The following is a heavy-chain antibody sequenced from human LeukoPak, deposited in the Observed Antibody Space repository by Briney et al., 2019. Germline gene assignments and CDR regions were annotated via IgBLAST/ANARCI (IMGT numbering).Heavy chain of an antibody. CDR2: IYSGGST. Sequence: GGSLRLSCAASGLTISNNFMGWVRQAPGKGLEWVSLIYSGGSTYSADSVKGRFTISRDNSKNTLYLQMNSLRAEDTAVYYCASARGSNFGSLGDWGQGTLVTVSA. J-gene: IGHJ4*02. D-gene: IGHD5-18*01. CDR1: GLTISNNF. CDR3: ASARGSNFGSLGD. V-gene: IGHV3-66*01.